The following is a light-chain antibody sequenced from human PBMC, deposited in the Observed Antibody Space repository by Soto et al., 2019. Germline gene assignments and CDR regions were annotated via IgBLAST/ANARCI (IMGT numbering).Light chain of an antibody. Sequence: QSVLTQPPSVSAAPGQKATISCSGSDSNIGGSFVSWYQQLPGTAPRLLIYDTDKRPSGTPDRFSGSQSGSSATLDIAGLQTGDEALYYCATWDSGLSNVVFGGGTKVTVL. CDR1: DSNIGGSF. CDR3: ATWDSGLSNVV. J-gene: IGLJ2*01. V-gene: IGLV1-51*01. CDR2: DTD.